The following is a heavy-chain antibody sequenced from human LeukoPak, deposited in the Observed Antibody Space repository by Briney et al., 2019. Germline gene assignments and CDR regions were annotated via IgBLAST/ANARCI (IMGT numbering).Heavy chain of an antibody. Sequence: PSETLSLTCTVSGGSISSYYWSWIRQPPGKGLEWIGYIYYSGSTNYNPSLKSRVTISVDTSKNQFSLKLSSVTAADTAVYYCVGISLVLFDYWGHGTLVTVSS. CDR1: GGSISSYY. V-gene: IGHV4-59*08. J-gene: IGHJ4*01. D-gene: IGHD3-16*02. CDR3: VGISLVLFDY. CDR2: IYYSGST.